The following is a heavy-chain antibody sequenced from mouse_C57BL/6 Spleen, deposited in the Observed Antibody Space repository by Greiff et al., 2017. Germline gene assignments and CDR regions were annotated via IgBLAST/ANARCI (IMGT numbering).Heavy chain of an antibody. CDR3: AITVVAYYYAMDY. CDR1: GYTFPSYW. V-gene: IGHV1-55*01. CDR2: IYPGSGST. J-gene: IGHJ4*01. D-gene: IGHD1-1*01. Sequence: VQLQQPGAELVKPGASVKMSCKASGYTFPSYWITWVKQRPGQGLEWIGDIYPGSGSTNYNEKFKSKATLTVDTSSSTAYMQLSSLTSEDSAVYDCAITVVAYYYAMDYWGQGTSVTVSS.